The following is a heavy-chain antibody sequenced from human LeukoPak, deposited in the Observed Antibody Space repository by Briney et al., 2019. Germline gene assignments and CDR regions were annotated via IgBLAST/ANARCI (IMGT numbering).Heavy chain of an antibody. CDR2: IWYGGSNK. CDR1: GFTFSSYG. CDR3: AKEAAPGRNWFDP. V-gene: IGHV3-30*02. Sequence: GGSLRLSCAASGFTFSSYGMHWVRQAPGKGLEWVAVIWYGGSNKYYADSVKGRFTISRDNSKNTLYLQMNSLRAEDTAVYYCAKEAAPGRNWFDPWGQGTLVTVSS. D-gene: IGHD6-6*01. J-gene: IGHJ5*02.